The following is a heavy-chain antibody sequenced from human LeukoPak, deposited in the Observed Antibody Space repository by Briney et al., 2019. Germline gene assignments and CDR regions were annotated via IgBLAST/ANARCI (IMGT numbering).Heavy chain of an antibody. D-gene: IGHD3-22*01. CDR3: AREENYYDSSGYYH. V-gene: IGHV3-64D*09. J-gene: IGHJ5*02. CDR1: GFTFSSYA. Sequence: GGSLRLSCSASGFTFSSYAMHWVRQAPGKGLEYVSAISSNGGSTYYADSVKGRFTISRDNSKNTLYLQMSSLRAEDTAVYYCAREENYYDSSGYYHWGQGTLVTVSS. CDR2: ISSNGGST.